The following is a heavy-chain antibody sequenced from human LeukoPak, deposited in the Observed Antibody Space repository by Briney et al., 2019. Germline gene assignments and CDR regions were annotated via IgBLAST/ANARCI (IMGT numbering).Heavy chain of an antibody. CDR3: AKDGADFWSGYYTDNWFDP. V-gene: IGHV3-30*02. Sequence: GGSLRLSCAASGFTFSSYGMHWVRQTPGKGLDWVAFIRYDGSNKYYADSVKGRFTISRDNSKNTLYLQMNSLRAEDTAVYYCAKDGADFWSGYYTDNWFDPWGQGTLVTVSS. D-gene: IGHD3-3*01. CDR1: GFTFSSYG. J-gene: IGHJ5*02. CDR2: IRYDGSNK.